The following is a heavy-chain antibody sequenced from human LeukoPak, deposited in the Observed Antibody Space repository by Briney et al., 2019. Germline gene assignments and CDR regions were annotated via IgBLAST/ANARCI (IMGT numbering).Heavy chain of an antibody. CDR1: GFIFSNYV. Sequence: PGGSLRLSCAASGFIFSNYVMSWVRQAPGKGLEWVSAISGSGGSTYYADSVKGRFTISRDKSKNTLYLQMKSLRAEDTAVYYCAKSLAGYDYGYFQHWGQGTLVTVSS. D-gene: IGHD3-22*01. J-gene: IGHJ1*01. V-gene: IGHV3-23*01. CDR3: AKSLAGYDYGYFQH. CDR2: ISGSGGST.